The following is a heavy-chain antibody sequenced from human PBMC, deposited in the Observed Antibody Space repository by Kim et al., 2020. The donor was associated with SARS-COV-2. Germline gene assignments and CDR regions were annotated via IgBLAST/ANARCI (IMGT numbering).Heavy chain of an antibody. CDR1: GGSFSGYY. CDR3: ARDGDYETFDI. D-gene: IGHD4-17*01. V-gene: IGHV4-34*01. CDR2: INHSGST. Sequence: SETLSLTCAVYGGSFSGYYWSWIRQPPGKGLEWIGEINHSGSTNYNPSLKSRDTISVDTSKNQFSLKLSSVTAADTAVYYCARDGDYETFDIWGQGTMVTVSS. J-gene: IGHJ3*02.